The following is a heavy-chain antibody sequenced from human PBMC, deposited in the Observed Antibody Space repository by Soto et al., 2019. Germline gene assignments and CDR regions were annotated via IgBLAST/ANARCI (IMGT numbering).Heavy chain of an antibody. J-gene: IGHJ3*02. Sequence: VSVKVSCKAAGYTFATCLFHSVRQPPGQGLERVGIINPSGGATTYPQKFQGRVTMTRDTSTSTVHMDVSSLRFDDTAAYYCARSHCSGGSCYLGAFDIWR. CDR1: GYTFATCL. D-gene: IGHD2-15*01. CDR2: INPSGGAT. V-gene: IGHV1-46*01. CDR3: ARSHCSGGSCYLGAFDI.